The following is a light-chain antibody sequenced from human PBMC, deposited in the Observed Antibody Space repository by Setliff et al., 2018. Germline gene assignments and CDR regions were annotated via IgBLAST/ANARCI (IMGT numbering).Light chain of an antibody. Sequence: QSVLTQPPLASGTPGQRVTVSCSGSSSNFGSRSVSWFQQLPGTPPKLLIYSNNQRPSGVPDRFSGSKSGSSASLAISGLQSEDEADYYCAAENDNLNGDVFGTGTKVTVL. CDR2: SNN. V-gene: IGLV1-44*01. CDR3: AAENDNLNGDV. J-gene: IGLJ1*01. CDR1: SSNFGSRS.